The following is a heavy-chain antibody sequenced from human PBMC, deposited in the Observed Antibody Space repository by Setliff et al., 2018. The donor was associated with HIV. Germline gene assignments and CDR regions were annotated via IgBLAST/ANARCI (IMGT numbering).Heavy chain of an antibody. CDR3: ARDYSHVFDI. Sequence: ASVKVSCKASGYTFTDNYIHWVRQAPGQGLEWMAWINSASGGTNNAQNFQGRVTVTRDTSINTVYLEVNDLKSDDTAVYYWARDYSHVFDIWGQGTMVTVSS. V-gene: IGHV1-2*02. CDR1: GYTFTDNY. J-gene: IGHJ3*02. D-gene: IGHD5-18*01. CDR2: INSASGGT.